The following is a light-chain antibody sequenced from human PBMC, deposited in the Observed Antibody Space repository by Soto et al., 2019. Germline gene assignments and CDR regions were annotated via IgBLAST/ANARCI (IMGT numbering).Light chain of an antibody. CDR3: QPYNNGPIN. CDR2: DTS. CDR1: QGIVYT. Sequence: EVVMTQSPATLSVSPGEGVTLSCRANQGIVYTLAWYQHKPGQTPSLLIYDTSTRATGVPARFSGSRSEPEFTLNINSLQSEDFATFNCQPYNNGPINFAGGTK. V-gene: IGKV3-15*01. J-gene: IGKJ4*01.